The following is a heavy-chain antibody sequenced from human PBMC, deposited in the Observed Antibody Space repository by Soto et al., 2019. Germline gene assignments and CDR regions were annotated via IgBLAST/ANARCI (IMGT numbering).Heavy chain of an antibody. CDR2: ISSSSSYI. CDR3: ASVPPLWSGYPNWFDP. Sequence: GGSLRLSCAASGFTFSSYSMNWVRQAPGKGLEWVSSISSSSSYIYYADSVKGRFTISRDNAKNSLYLQMNSLRAEDTAVYYCASVPPLWSGYPNWFDPWGQGTLVTVSS. V-gene: IGHV3-21*01. D-gene: IGHD3-3*01. J-gene: IGHJ5*02. CDR1: GFTFSSYS.